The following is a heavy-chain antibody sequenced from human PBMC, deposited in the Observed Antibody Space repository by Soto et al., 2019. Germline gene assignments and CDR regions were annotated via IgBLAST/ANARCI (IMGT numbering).Heavy chain of an antibody. CDR3: ARIRPNWNYAGHFDY. CDR2: ISSSGSTI. V-gene: IGHV3-48*03. Sequence: EVQLVESGGGLVQPGGSLRLSCAASGFTFSSYEMNWVRQAPWKGLEWVSYISSSGSTIYYADSVKSRFTISRDNAKNSLYLQMNSLRAEDTAVYYCARIRPNWNYAGHFDYWGQGTLVTVSS. J-gene: IGHJ4*02. CDR1: GFTFSSYE. D-gene: IGHD1-7*01.